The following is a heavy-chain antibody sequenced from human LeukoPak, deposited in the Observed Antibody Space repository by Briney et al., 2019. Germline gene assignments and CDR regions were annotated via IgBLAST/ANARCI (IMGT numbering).Heavy chain of an antibody. CDR1: GYTFTSYY. J-gene: IGHJ4*02. CDR3: ARRYYYDSSGEWGTYYFDY. CDR2: INPSGGST. V-gene: IGHV1-46*01. Sequence: ASVKVSCKASGYTFTSYYMHWVRQAPGRGLEWMGIINPSGGSTSYAQKFQGRVTMTRDTSTSTVYMELSSVTAADTAVYYCARRYYYDSSGEWGTYYFDYWGQGTLVTVSS. D-gene: IGHD3-22*01.